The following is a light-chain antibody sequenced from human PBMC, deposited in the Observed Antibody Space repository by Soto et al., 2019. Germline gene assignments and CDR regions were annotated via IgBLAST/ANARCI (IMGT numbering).Light chain of an antibody. CDR1: SSNIGAGYD. Sequence: QSALTQPPSVSGAPGQRVTISCTGSSSNIGAGYDVHWYQHLPGTAPKLLIYGNNNRPSGVPDRFSGSTSGTSASLAIAGLQAEDEAYYYCQSYDSSLSALFGGGTKLTVL. CDR3: QSYDSSLSAL. CDR2: GNN. V-gene: IGLV1-40*01. J-gene: IGLJ2*01.